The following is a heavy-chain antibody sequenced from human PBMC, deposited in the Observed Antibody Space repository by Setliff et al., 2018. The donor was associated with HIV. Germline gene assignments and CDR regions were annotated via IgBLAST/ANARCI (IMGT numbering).Heavy chain of an antibody. V-gene: IGHV1-18*01. Sequence: ASVKVSCKTSGFLFTDYGFSWVRQAPGQGLEWVGWISANSGDTHYAEKIQGRVTMTADTFSTTVYMELRSLRPNDTAIYYCVRNSVPRGSTEYVPLFDDWDQGTLVTISS. D-gene: IGHD3-16*01. J-gene: IGHJ4*02. CDR3: VRNSVPRGSTEYVPLFDD. CDR1: GFLFTDYG. CDR2: ISANSGDT.